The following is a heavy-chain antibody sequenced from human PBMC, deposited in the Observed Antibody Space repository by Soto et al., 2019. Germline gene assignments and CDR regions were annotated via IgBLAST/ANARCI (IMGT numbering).Heavy chain of an antibody. D-gene: IGHD3-22*01. V-gene: IGHV4-30-4*01. CDR1: GGSISSGNYY. J-gene: IGHJ3*02. CDR2: IYHTGNT. Sequence: PSETLSLTCSISGGSISSGNYYWSWIRQPPGKGLEWIGYIYHTGNTFYNPSLTSRVTFSVDTSKNQSSLKLTSVTAADTAVYYCSRAHDYFDSSGYKMDAFDIWGQGTMVTVAS. CDR3: SRAHDYFDSSGYKMDAFDI.